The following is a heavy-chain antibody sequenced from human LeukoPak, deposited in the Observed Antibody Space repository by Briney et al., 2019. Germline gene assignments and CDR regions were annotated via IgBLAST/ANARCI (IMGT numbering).Heavy chain of an antibody. CDR1: GFTFSAYV. Sequence: QSGGSLRLSCAASGFTFSAYVMSWVRQAPGKGLEWVSAISGPGDNTYYTDSVKGRFTISRDNSKNTLYLQMNSLRAEDTAIYYCAKLVSGYPNWFDPWGQGTLVTVSS. V-gene: IGHV3-23*01. J-gene: IGHJ5*02. D-gene: IGHD3-3*01. CDR2: ISGPGDNT. CDR3: AKLVSGYPNWFDP.